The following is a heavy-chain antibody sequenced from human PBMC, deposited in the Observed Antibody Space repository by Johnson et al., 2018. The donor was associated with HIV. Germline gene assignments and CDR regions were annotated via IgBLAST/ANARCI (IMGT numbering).Heavy chain of an antibody. CDR1: GFTFSSYA. Sequence: MLLVESGGGVVQPGRSLRLSCAASGFTFSSYAMHWVRQAPGKGLEWVSYISMSGRTIYYADSVKGRFTISRDNAKNSLYLQMNSLRAEDTAVYYCAREGFVVLPAAMRLFAFDIWGQGTKVTVSS. CDR2: ISMSGRTI. V-gene: IGHV3-48*04. CDR3: AREGFVVLPAAMRLFAFDI. J-gene: IGHJ3*02. D-gene: IGHD2-2*01.